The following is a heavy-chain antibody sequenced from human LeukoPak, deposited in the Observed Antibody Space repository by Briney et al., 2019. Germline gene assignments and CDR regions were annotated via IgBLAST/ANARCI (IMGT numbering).Heavy chain of an antibody. CDR2: ISGSGGSA. V-gene: IGHV3-23*01. J-gene: IGHJ4*02. CDR3: ANLAAAGHDY. CDR1: GFTFSSYA. D-gene: IGHD6-13*01. Sequence: PGGSLRLSCAASGFTFSSYAMSWVRQAPGKGLEWVSAISGSGGSAYYADSVKGRFTISRDNSMNTLYLQMNSLRAEDTAVYYCANLAAAGHDYWGQGTLVTVSS.